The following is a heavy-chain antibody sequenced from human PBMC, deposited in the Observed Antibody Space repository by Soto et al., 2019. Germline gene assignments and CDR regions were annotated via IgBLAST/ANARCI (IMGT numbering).Heavy chain of an antibody. CDR3: SRFGTGVHFDY. Sequence: GGSLRLSCAASGFTFSSYGMHWVRQAPGKGLEWVAVISYDGSNKYYADSVKGRFTISRDNSKNTLYLQMNSLRAEDTAVYYCSRFGTGVHFDYWGQGTLVTVSS. V-gene: IGHV3-30*03. CDR1: GFTFSSYG. CDR2: ISYDGSNK. J-gene: IGHJ4*02. D-gene: IGHD3-10*01.